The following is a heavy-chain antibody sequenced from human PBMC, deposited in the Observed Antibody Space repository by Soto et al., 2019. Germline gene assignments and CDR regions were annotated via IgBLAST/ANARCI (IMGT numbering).Heavy chain of an antibody. J-gene: IGHJ6*03. CDR3: TRAPLVWFGSMVV. V-gene: IGHV6-1*01. Sequence: PSQTLSLTCAISGDSVSSNSAAWNWIRQSPSRGLEWLGRTYYKSKWYNDYAVSVKSRITLNPDTSKNQFSLQLNSVTPEDTAVYYCTRAPLVWFGSMVVWAKGTTVTVSS. CDR2: TYYKSKWYN. D-gene: IGHD3-10*01. CDR1: GDSVSSNSAA.